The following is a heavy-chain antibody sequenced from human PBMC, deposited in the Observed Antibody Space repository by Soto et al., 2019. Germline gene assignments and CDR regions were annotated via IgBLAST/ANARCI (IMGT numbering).Heavy chain of an antibody. D-gene: IGHD3-16*02. V-gene: IGHV3-30-3*01. J-gene: IGHJ4*02. Sequence: GGSVRLSCEASGFTFTSYAMHWVRQAPGKGLEWVAVISYDGINEYYADSVKGRFTISRDNSKNTLYLQMNSLRAEDTAVYYCARGPIMITFGGVIDPNYFDYWGQGTLVTVSS. CDR1: GFTFTSYA. CDR2: ISYDGINE. CDR3: ARGPIMITFGGVIDPNYFDY.